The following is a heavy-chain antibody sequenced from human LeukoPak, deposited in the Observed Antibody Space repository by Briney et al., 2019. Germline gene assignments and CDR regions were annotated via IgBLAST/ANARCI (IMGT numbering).Heavy chain of an antibody. J-gene: IGHJ4*02. Sequence: GGSLRLSCAASGFTFSSSAMSWVRQAPGRGLEWVSAISNNGGYTYYADSVQGRYTISRDNSKSTLCLQMNSLRAEDTAVYYCAKQLGYCSDGSCYFPYWGQGTLVTVSS. CDR3: AKQLGYCSDGSCYFPY. CDR1: GFTFSSSA. V-gene: IGHV3-23*01. D-gene: IGHD2-15*01. CDR2: ISNNGGYT.